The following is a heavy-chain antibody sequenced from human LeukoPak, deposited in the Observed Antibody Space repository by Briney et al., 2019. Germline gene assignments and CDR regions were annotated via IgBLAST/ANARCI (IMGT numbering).Heavy chain of an antibody. D-gene: IGHD6-19*01. CDR2: INPNSGGT. CDR3: ARAEGSGWYLYAFDI. V-gene: IGHV1-2*02. J-gene: IGHJ3*02. Sequence: ASVKVSCKASGYTLTDYYVHWVRQAPGQGLEWMGWINPNSGGTNYAQKFQGRVTMTRDTSINTAYMELSRLRSDDTAVYYCARAEGSGWYLYAFDIWAQGTMVTVSS. CDR1: GYTLTDYY.